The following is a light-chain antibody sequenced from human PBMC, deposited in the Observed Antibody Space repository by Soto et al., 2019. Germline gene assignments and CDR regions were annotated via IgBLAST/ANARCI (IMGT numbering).Light chain of an antibody. Sequence: EIVMTQSPATVPVSPGERFTLSCRAIQSVSSYLAWYQQKPGQAPRLLIYDASNRATGIPARFSGSGSGTDFTLTISSLEPEDFAVYYCQQRSNWPITFGQGTRLEIK. J-gene: IGKJ5*01. V-gene: IGKV3-11*01. CDR2: DAS. CDR3: QQRSNWPIT. CDR1: QSVSSY.